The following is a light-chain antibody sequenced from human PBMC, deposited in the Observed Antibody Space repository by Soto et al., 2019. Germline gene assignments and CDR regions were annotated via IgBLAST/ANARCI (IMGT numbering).Light chain of an antibody. CDR1: QSVSNF. J-gene: IGKJ4*01. V-gene: IGKV3-11*01. CDR3: QQRSNWPLT. CDR2: DVS. Sequence: EIVLTQSPATLSLSPGERAILSCRASQSVSNFLAWYQQKPGQAPRLLIFDVSTRATGVPPRFSGSGSGTDFTLTITGLEPEDFAIYYCQQRSNWPLTFGGGTKVDIK.